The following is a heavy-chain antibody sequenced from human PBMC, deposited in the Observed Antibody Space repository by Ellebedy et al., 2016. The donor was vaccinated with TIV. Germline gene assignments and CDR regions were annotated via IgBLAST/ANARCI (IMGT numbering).Heavy chain of an antibody. CDR1: GSSISPYY. J-gene: IGHJ3*01. Sequence: MPSETLSLTCTVSGSSISPYYWSWIRQPPGKGLEWIGYISYSGSANYNPSLTSRVTIAVDTSKNHFSLRLTSVTAADTAVYYCARVVWQQPVSYAFDFWGQGTMVTVSS. D-gene: IGHD6-13*01. CDR2: ISYSGSA. CDR3: ARVVWQQPVSYAFDF. V-gene: IGHV4-59*01.